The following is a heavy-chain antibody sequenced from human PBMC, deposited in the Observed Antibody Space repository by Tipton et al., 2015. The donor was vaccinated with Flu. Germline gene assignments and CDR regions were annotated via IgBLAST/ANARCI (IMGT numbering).Heavy chain of an antibody. D-gene: IGHD1-14*01. J-gene: IGHJ4*02. Sequence: TLSLTCTVSGGSIDNYYWTWIRQPAGKGLEWIGRIYSTGSTNYNPSLTGRVTVSIDTSANQISLKVNSVTAADTAVYYCARLAPDGWVLGTYYFDFWGQGILVTVSS. CDR2: IYSTGST. V-gene: IGHV4-4*07. CDR3: ARLAPDGWVLGTYYFDF. CDR1: GGSIDNYY.